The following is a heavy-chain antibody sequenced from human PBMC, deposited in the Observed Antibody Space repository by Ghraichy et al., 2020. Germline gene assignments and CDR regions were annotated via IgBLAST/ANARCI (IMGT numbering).Heavy chain of an antibody. CDR2: ISSSSSYI. Sequence: GESLNISCAASGFTFSSYSMNWVRQAPGKGLEWVSSISSSSSYIYYADSVKGRFTISRDNAKNSLYLQMNSLRAEDTAVCYCASSIAAAGTPNYWGQGTLVTVSS. CDR1: GFTFSSYS. J-gene: IGHJ4*02. D-gene: IGHD6-13*01. V-gene: IGHV3-21*01. CDR3: ASSIAAAGTPNY.